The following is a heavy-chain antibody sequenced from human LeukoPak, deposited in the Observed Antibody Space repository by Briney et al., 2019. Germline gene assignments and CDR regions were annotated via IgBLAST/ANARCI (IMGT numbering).Heavy chain of an antibody. CDR3: ARDLSSRGVISLDY. V-gene: IGHV4-4*07. D-gene: IGHD3-10*01. CDR1: GDSISNYY. J-gene: IGHJ4*02. CDR2: IYSDGRT. Sequence: SETLCLPCTVSGDSISNYYWSWIRQPAGTGLEWIGRIYSDGRTNYDLSLSSRLAMSVDTSKNQFSLKLSSVTAADTAVYYCARDLSSRGVISLDYWGQGTLVTVSS.